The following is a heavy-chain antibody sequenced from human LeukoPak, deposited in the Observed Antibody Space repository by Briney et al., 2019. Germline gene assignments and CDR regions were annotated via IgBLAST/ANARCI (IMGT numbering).Heavy chain of an antibody. V-gene: IGHV3-23*01. Sequence: GGSLRLSCAASGFTFSSYAMSWVRQAPGKGLEWVSAISGSGGSTYYADSVKGRFTISRDNSKNTLYLQMNSLRAEDTAVYYCARDVRDYGSGSYYYWGQGTLVTVSS. CDR2: ISGSGGST. CDR3: ARDVRDYGSGSYYY. J-gene: IGHJ4*02. CDR1: GFTFSSYA. D-gene: IGHD3-10*01.